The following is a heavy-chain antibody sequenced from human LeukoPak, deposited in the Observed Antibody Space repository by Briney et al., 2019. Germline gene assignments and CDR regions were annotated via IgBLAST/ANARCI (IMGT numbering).Heavy chain of an antibody. CDR3: AKRGPSGSNYFDF. Sequence: GGSLRLSCAASEFTFDNYAMSWVRQAPGKGLEWVSVISGSGYYSYYADSVKGRFTVSRDNSKTTLYLQMNSLRADDTAVYYFAKRGPSGSNYFDFLGQGTLVTVSS. CDR2: ISGSGYYS. V-gene: IGHV3-23*01. J-gene: IGHJ4*02. D-gene: IGHD1-26*01. CDR1: EFTFDNYA.